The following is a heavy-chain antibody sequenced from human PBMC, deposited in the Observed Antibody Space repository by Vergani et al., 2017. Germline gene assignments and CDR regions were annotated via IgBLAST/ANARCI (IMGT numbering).Heavy chain of an antibody. CDR1: GFTLSNYD. CDR2: IQFYGSNQ. V-gene: IGHV3-30*02. Sequence: QVQLVESGGGVVQRGGSLRLSCATSGFTLSNYDMLGIRQGPGKGLEFVAFIQFYGSNQYYADSVKGRFTLSRDFSKNTLYLQMNSLRTDDTATYYCAKHFRGWGIDYWGQGTQVIVSS. J-gene: IGHJ4*02. D-gene: IGHD3-16*01. CDR3: AKHFRGWGIDY.